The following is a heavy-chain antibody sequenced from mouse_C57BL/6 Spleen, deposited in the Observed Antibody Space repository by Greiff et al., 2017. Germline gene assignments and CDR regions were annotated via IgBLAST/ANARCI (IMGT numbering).Heavy chain of an antibody. D-gene: IGHD4-1*01. CDR1: GFTFSSYA. Sequence: EVMLVESGGGLGKPGGSLKLSCAASGFTFSSYAMSWVRQTPEKRLEWVATISDGGSYTYYPDNVKGRFTISRDNAKNNLYLQMSHLKSEDTAMYYCARGGLGRRYFDVWGTGTTVTVSS. V-gene: IGHV5-4*03. CDR2: ISDGGSYT. CDR3: ARGGLGRRYFDV. J-gene: IGHJ1*03.